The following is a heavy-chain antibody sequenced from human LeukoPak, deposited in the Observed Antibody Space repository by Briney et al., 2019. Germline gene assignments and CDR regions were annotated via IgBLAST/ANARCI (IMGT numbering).Heavy chain of an antibody. CDR3: AREREGMTYYYDSSGYYPYWYFDL. J-gene: IGHJ2*01. CDR1: GGSFSGYY. V-gene: IGHV4-34*01. CDR2: INHSGST. D-gene: IGHD3-22*01. Sequence: SETLSLTCAVYGGSFSGYYWSWIRQPPGKGLEWIGEINHSGSTNYNPSLKSRVTISVDTSKNQFSLKLSSVTAADTAVYYCAREREGMTYYYDSSGYYPYWYFDLWGRGTLVTVSS.